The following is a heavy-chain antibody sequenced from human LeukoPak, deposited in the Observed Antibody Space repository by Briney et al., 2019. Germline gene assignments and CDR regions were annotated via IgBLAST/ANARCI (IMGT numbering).Heavy chain of an antibody. V-gene: IGHV3-21*01. CDR2: ISSNSTYI. CDR1: GFTFSIYS. CDR3: ARVGLAVAGKGVLDY. J-gene: IGHJ4*02. Sequence: GGSLRLSCAASGFTFSIYSMNWVRQAPGKGLEWVSSISSNSTYIYYADSVRGRFTISRDNAKNSLYLQMNSLRAEDAAVYYCARVGLAVAGKGVLDYRGQGSLVTVSS. D-gene: IGHD6-19*01.